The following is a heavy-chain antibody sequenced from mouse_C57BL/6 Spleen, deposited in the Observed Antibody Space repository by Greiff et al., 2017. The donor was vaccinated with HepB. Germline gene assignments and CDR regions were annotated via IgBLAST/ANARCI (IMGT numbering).Heavy chain of an antibody. V-gene: IGHV1-22*01. CDR1: GYTFTDYN. D-gene: IGHD1-1*01. CDR2: INPNNGGT. Sequence: EVKVVESGPELVKPGASVKMSCKASGYTFTDYNMHWVKQSHGKSLEWIGYINPNNGGTSYNQKFKGKATLTVNKSSSTAYMELRSLTSEDSAVYYCARRGNYYGSSPYWYFDVWGTGTTVTVSS. J-gene: IGHJ1*03. CDR3: ARRGNYYGSSPYWYFDV.